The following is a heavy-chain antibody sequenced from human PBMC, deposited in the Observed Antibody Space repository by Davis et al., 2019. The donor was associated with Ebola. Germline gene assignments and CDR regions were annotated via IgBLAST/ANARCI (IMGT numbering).Heavy chain of an antibody. J-gene: IGHJ3*02. Sequence: MPGGSLRLSCTVSGGYSSNYYRSWIRQRPGKGLEWIGYIYYSGSTNYNPSLKSRVTISVDTSKNQFSLKLSSVTAADTAVYYCARHVLKDGYNYADAFDIWGQGTMVTVSS. CDR2: IYYSGST. D-gene: IGHD5-24*01. CDR3: ARHVLKDGYNYADAFDI. V-gene: IGHV4-59*08. CDR1: GGYSSNYY.